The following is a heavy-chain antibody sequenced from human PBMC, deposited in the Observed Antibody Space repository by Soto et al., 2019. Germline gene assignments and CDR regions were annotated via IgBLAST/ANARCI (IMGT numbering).Heavy chain of an antibody. J-gene: IGHJ4*02. CDR3: TRLAPSVWRQLWLTH. CDR1: GFTFGDYA. D-gene: IGHD5-18*01. CDR2: IRSKAYGGTT. Sequence: GGSLRLSCTASGFTFGDYAMSWFRQAPGKGLEWVGFIRSKAYGGTTEYAASVKGRFTISRDDSKSIAYLQMNSLKTEDTAVYYCTRLAPSVWRQLWLTHWGQGTLVTVSS. V-gene: IGHV3-49*03.